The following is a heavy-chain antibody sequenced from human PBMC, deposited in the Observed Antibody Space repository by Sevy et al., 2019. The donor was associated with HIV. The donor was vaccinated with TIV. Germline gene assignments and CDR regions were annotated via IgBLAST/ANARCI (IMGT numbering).Heavy chain of an antibody. D-gene: IGHD2-2*01. J-gene: IGHJ3*02. V-gene: IGHV4-34*01. CDR2: INHSGST. CDR3: PRHCSSTSCSHAFDI. Sequence: SETLSLSCAVYGGSFSGYYWSWIRQPPGKGLEWIGEINHSGSTNYNPSLKSRVTISVDTSKNQFSLKLSSVTAADTALSCCPRHCSSTSCSHAFDIWGQGTMVTVSS. CDR1: GGSFSGYY.